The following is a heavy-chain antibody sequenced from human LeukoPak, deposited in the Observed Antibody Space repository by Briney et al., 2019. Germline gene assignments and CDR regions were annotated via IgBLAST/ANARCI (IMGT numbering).Heavy chain of an antibody. J-gene: IGHJ3*02. D-gene: IGHD3-10*01. V-gene: IGHV3-30*03. Sequence: GGSLRLSCAASRFTFSTYGMHWVRQAPGKGLEWVAVISYDGSNKYYADSVKGRFTISRDNSKNTLYLQMNSLRAEDTAVYYCARVPLVRGGAFDIWGQGTMVTVSS. CDR3: ARVPLVRGGAFDI. CDR2: ISYDGSNK. CDR1: RFTFSTYG.